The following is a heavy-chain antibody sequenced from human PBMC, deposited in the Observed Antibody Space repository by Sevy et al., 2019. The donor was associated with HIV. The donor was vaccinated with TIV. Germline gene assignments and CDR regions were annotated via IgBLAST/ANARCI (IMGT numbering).Heavy chain of an antibody. CDR1: GFTFSSYG. V-gene: IGHV3-30*18. D-gene: IGHD3-10*01. Sequence: GGSLRLSCAASGFTFSSYGMHWVRQAPGKGLEWVAVISYDGSNKYYADSVKGRFTISRDNSKNTLYLQMNSLRAEDTAGYYCANELVVRGVQQSLFDYWGQGTLVTVSS. CDR3: ANELVVRGVQQSLFDY. CDR2: ISYDGSNK. J-gene: IGHJ4*02.